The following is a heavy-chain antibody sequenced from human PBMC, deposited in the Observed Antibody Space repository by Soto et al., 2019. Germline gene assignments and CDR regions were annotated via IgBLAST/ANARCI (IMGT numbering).Heavy chain of an antibody. CDR1: GYTFTSYG. Sequence: GASVKVSCKASGYTFTSYGISWVRQAPGQGLEWMGWISAYNGSTNYAQKLQGRVTMTTDTSTSTAYMELRSLRSDDTAVYYCARPCSTPLRFLEWLTNYYFDYWGQGTLVTVSS. J-gene: IGHJ4*02. V-gene: IGHV1-18*01. CDR2: ISAYNGST. CDR3: ARPCSTPLRFLEWLTNYYFDY. D-gene: IGHD3-3*01.